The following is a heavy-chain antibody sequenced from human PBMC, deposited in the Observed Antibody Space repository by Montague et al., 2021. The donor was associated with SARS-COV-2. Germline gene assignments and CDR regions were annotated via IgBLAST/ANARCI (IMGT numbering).Heavy chain of an antibody. J-gene: IGHJ2*01. CDR2: IYTTGSS. CDR3: ARERSYLYWYFDL. V-gene: IGHV4-4*07. CDR1: AGSIRDYY. Sequence: SETLSLTCAVSAGSIRDYYWSWIRQPAGKGLEWIGRIYTTGSSDYSPSLQSRVTMSVDTSKNQVSLRLMSVTAADTALYCCARERSYLYWYFDLWGRGTLVTVSS.